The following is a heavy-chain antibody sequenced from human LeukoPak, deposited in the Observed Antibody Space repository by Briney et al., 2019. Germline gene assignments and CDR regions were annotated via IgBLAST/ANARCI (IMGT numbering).Heavy chain of an antibody. V-gene: IGHV3-53*01. CDR2: IYSGGST. CDR3: ARVAFRSSSYISGIDY. J-gene: IGHJ4*02. CDR1: GFTVSSSY. D-gene: IGHD6-6*01. Sequence: PGGSLRLSCSASGFTVSSSYMSWVRQARGKGLEWVSVIYSGGSTYYADSVKSRFTISRDNSKNTLYLQMNSLRIEDTAVYYCARVAFRSSSYISGIDYWGQGTLVTVSS.